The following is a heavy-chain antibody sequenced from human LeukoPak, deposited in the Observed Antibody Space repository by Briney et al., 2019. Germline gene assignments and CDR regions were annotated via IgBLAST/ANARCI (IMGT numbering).Heavy chain of an antibody. D-gene: IGHD3-22*01. Sequence: GGSLRLSCAASGFTFSSYGMHWVRQAPGKGLEWVAVISYDGSNKYYADSVKGRFTISRDNSKNTLYLQMNSLRAEDTAVYYCAKLWSSGYYLDFQHWGQGTLVTVSS. V-gene: IGHV3-30*18. CDR1: GFTFSSYG. J-gene: IGHJ1*01. CDR3: AKLWSSGYYLDFQH. CDR2: ISYDGSNK.